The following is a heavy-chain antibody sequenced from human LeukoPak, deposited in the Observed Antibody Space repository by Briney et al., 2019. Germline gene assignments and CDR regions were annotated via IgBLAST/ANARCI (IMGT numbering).Heavy chain of an antibody. CDR3: AKGDCSSASCQFDY. Sequence: SETLSLTCTVSGYSISSGYYWGWIRQPPGKGLEWIGSISHSGSTYYNPSLKSRVTISVDTSKNQFSLKVRSVTAADTATYYCAKGDCSSASCQFDYWGQGTLVTVSS. D-gene: IGHD2-2*01. V-gene: IGHV4-38-2*02. CDR2: ISHSGST. J-gene: IGHJ4*02. CDR1: GYSISSGYY.